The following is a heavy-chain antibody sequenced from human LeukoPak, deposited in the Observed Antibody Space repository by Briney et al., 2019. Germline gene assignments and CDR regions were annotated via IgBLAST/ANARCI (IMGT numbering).Heavy chain of an antibody. CDR2: IRSKAYGGTT. Sequence: GGSLRLSCTGSGFTFGDYAMGWFRQAPGKGLEWVALIRSKAYGGTTEYAASVKGRFTISRDDSKSIAYLQMNSLKTEDTAVYYCTRADVDTAMVYLDYWGQGTLVTVSS. CDR3: TRADVDTAMVYLDY. V-gene: IGHV3-49*03. J-gene: IGHJ4*02. CDR1: GFTFGDYA. D-gene: IGHD5-18*01.